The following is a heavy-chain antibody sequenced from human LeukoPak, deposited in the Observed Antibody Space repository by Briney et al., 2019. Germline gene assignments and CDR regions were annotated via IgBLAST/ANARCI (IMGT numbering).Heavy chain of an antibody. V-gene: IGHV4-4*02. J-gene: IGHJ4*02. CDR3: ASYNFWNSYYTSGGDRDYFDS. CDR1: GGSISSNKW. CDR2: IYHSGSTSGST. D-gene: IGHD3-3*01. Sequence: PSETLSLTCAVSGGSISSNKWWSWVRPPPGKGLEWIGEIYHSGSTSGSTNYNPSLKSRVTISVDKSKNQFSLKLSSVTAADTAVYYCASYNFWNSYYTSGGDRDYFDSWSQGTLVTVSS.